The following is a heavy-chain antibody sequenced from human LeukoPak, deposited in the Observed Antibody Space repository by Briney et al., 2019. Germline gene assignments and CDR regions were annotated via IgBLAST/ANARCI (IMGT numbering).Heavy chain of an antibody. Sequence: SETLSLTCTVSGGSISSYYWSWIRQPPGKGLEWIGYIYYSGSTNYNPSLKSRVTISVDKSKNQFSLKLSSVTAADTAVYYCARGYSYGYWGAAFDIWGQGTMVTVSS. CDR3: ARGYSYGYWGAAFDI. J-gene: IGHJ3*02. D-gene: IGHD5-18*01. CDR2: IYYSGST. CDR1: GGSISSYY. V-gene: IGHV4-59*12.